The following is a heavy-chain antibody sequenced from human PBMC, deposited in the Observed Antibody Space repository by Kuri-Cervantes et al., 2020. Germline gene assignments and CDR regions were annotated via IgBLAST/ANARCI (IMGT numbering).Heavy chain of an antibody. V-gene: IGHV4-34*01. Sequence: SETLSLTCAVYGGSFSGYYWSWIRQPPGKGLEWIGEINHSGSTNYNPSLKSRVTISVDTSKNQFSLKLSSVTAADTAVYYCARGGVAGNDAFDIWGQGTMVTVSS. CDR3: ARGGVAGNDAFDI. CDR1: GGSFSGYY. D-gene: IGHD6-19*01. CDR2: INHSGST. J-gene: IGHJ3*02.